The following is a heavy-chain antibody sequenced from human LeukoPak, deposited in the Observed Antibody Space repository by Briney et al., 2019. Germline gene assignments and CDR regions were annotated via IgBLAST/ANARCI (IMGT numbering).Heavy chain of an antibody. D-gene: IGHD5-18*01. CDR2: IYYSGST. Sequence: PSETLSLTCTVSGGSMSSYFWSWIRQPPGKGLEWIGYIYYSGSTNYNPSLKSRVTISVDTSKNQFSLELSSVTAADTAVYYCAREGTAMGNWFDPWGQGTLVTVSS. CDR3: AREGTAMGNWFDP. CDR1: GGSMSSYF. V-gene: IGHV4-59*01. J-gene: IGHJ5*02.